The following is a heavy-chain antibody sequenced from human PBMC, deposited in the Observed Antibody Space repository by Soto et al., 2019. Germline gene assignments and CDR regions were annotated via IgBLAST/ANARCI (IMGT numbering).Heavy chain of an antibody. Sequence: QVQLVQSGAEVKKPGASVKVSCKDSGYTFTSYGISWVRQAPGQGLEWMGWISAYNGNTNYAQKLQGRVTMTTDTSTSTAYMELRSLRSDDTAVDYCARAKLPVFVVVIAEDYWGQGTLVTVSS. D-gene: IGHD3-16*02. J-gene: IGHJ4*02. CDR3: ARAKLPVFVVVIAEDY. V-gene: IGHV1-18*01. CDR2: ISAYNGNT. CDR1: GYTFTSYG.